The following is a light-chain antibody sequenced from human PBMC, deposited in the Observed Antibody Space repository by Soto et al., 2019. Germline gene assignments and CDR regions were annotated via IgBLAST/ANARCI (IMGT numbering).Light chain of an antibody. V-gene: IGLV2-18*01. CDR2: EVS. CDR1: SSDVGSYNR. Sequence: QSALTQPPSVSGSPGQSVTISCTGTSSDVGSYNRVSWYQQPPGTAPKLMIYEVSNRPSGVPDRSSGSKSGNTASLTISGLQAEDEADYYCSLYTSSSTYVVFGGGTKLTVL. CDR3: SLYTSSSTYVV. J-gene: IGLJ2*01.